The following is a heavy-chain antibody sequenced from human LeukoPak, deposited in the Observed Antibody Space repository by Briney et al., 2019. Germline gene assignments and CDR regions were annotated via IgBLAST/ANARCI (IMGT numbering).Heavy chain of an antibody. CDR1: DGSISTSY. CDR3: ARAPILYYFDS. Sequence: SETLSLTCTVSDGSISTSYWSWIRQPPGKGLEWIGYVFYSGSTSYNPSLKSRVTISLDTSKNHFSLNLSSVTAADTAVYYCARAPILYYFDSWGQGTLVTVSS. D-gene: IGHD2-15*01. CDR2: VFYSGST. J-gene: IGHJ4*02. V-gene: IGHV4-59*01.